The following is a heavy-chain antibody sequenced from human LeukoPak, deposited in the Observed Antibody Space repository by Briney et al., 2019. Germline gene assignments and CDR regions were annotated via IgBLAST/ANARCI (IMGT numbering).Heavy chain of an antibody. CDR1: GFTFSSDG. Sequence: PGGSLRLSCVASGFTFSSDGVHWVRKAPGKGLEWVSFTRYDGSKKYYANSVKGRFTISSDNSKNTQYLQMDSLRAEDTGVYFFAKDRGGSGTHFDYWGQGTLVTVSS. V-gene: IGHV3-30*02. CDR2: TRYDGSKK. CDR3: AKDRGGSGTHFDY. D-gene: IGHD3-10*01. J-gene: IGHJ4*02.